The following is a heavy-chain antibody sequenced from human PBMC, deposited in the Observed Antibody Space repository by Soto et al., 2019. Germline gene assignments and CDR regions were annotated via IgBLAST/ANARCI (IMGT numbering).Heavy chain of an antibody. J-gene: IGHJ4*02. D-gene: IGHD2-15*01. CDR3: ARDGYGGEDNCYSVLPDY. CDR1: GFTFGRYG. V-gene: IGHV3-30-3*01. CDR2: MSKDGSNK. Sequence: QVQLVESGGGVVQPGRSLRLSCTGSGFTFGRYGLHWVRQTPAKGLEWVAVMSKDGSNKHYADSVKGRFTVSRDNSKNTLYLQMNSLSYEDTAVYYCARDGYGGEDNCYSVLPDYWCQGTLVTVSS.